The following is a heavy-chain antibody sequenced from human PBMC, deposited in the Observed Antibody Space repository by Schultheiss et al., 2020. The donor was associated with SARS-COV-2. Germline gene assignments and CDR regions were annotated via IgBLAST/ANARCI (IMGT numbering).Heavy chain of an antibody. CDR2: INPGGGNT. V-gene: IGHV1-46*03. Sequence: ASVKVSCKASGYTFTRYYIHWMRQAPGQGLEWMGIINPGGGNTNYAQKFQGRVTLTRDTSTSTVYMEVSSLRSEDTAVYYCARDLDYGDPDYFDYWGQGTLVTVSS. D-gene: IGHD4-17*01. CDR3: ARDLDYGDPDYFDY. J-gene: IGHJ4*02. CDR1: GYTFTRYY.